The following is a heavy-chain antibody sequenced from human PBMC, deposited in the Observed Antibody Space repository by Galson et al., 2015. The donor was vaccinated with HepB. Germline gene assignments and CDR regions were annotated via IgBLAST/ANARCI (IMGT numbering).Heavy chain of an antibody. Sequence: ETLSLTCTVSGGSITRTSYCWGWIRQPPGKGLEWIGSIYYSGKTHYIPSLKSRVTISVDTSKNRFSLKLRSVTAADTAVYYCARGGRVGATLDYWGQGALVTVSS. CDR3: ARGGRVGATLDY. CDR1: GGSITRTSYC. J-gene: IGHJ4*02. CDR2: IYYSGKT. D-gene: IGHD1-26*01. V-gene: IGHV4-39*01.